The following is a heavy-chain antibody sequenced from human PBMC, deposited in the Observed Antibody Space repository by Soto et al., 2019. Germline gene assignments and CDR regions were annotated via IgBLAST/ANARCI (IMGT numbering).Heavy chain of an antibody. CDR3: AAATTWNFHFHY. CDR2: IWYDGSNK. Sequence: QVHLVESGGGVVQPGTSLRLSCAASGFTISTHGMHWVRQAPGKGLEWAANIWYDGSNKFYADSVKGRFTISKDNSKNTLYVEMNSLRAEDTAVYYCAAATTWNFHFHYWGQGTQVTVSS. J-gene: IGHJ4*02. V-gene: IGHV3-33*01. D-gene: IGHD1-7*01. CDR1: GFTISTHG.